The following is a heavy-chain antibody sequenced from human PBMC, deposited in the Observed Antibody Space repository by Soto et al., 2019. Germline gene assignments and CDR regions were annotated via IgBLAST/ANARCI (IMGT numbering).Heavy chain of an antibody. CDR1: GYTFTNYG. CDR2: INTYNGNT. J-gene: IGHJ4*02. Sequence: QVQLVQSGAEVKKPGASVKVSCKASGYTFTNYGVSWVRQAPGQGLEWMGWINTYNGNTNYEEKFQGRVTVTTDTPTTTAYTELRSLRSDDTAVYYCARGADPTYFDNWGQGTLVTVSS. V-gene: IGHV1-18*01. CDR3: ARGADPTYFDN.